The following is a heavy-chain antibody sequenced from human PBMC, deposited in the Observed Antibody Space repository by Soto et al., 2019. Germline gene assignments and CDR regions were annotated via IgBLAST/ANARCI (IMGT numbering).Heavy chain of an antibody. V-gene: IGHV3-30*14. Sequence: GALLALCAASGCTFTLYAIHRVRQAPGKGLEWVAVISHDGSIKYYTDSVKGRFTISRDNSLHTVYLQMNSLGPEDTAVYFCARSSGVSTPDFDYWGQGALVTV. D-gene: IGHD7-27*01. CDR2: ISHDGSIK. CDR1: GCTFTLYA. J-gene: IGHJ4*02. CDR3: ARSSGVSTPDFDY.